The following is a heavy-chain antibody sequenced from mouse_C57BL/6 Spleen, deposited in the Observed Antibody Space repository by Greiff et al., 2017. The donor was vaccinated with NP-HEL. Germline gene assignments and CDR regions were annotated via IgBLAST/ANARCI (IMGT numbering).Heavy chain of an antibody. CDR3: ARHYYYYGSSPYWYFDV. Sequence: EVKLMESGGGLVQPGGSLKLSCAASGFTFSDYYMYWVRQTPEKRLEWVAYISNGGGSTYYPDTVKGRFTISRDNAKNTLYLQMGRLKSEDTAMYYCARHYYYYGSSPYWYFDVWGTGTTVTVSS. CDR1: GFTFSDYY. D-gene: IGHD1-1*01. CDR2: ISNGGGST. V-gene: IGHV5-12*01. J-gene: IGHJ1*03.